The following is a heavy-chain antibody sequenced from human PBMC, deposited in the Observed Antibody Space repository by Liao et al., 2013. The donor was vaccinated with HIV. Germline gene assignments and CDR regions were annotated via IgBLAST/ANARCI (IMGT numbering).Heavy chain of an antibody. CDR3: ARGGPRQSMFDAFDI. J-gene: IGHJ3*02. CDR1: GGSISSFQ. Sequence: QVQLQESGPGLVKPSETLPLTCTVSGGSISSFQWNWIRQPAGKGLEWIGRIYTSGSTNYNPSLKSRVTMSVDTSKNQFSLKLSSVTAADTAVYYCARGGPRQSMFDAFDIWGQGTMVTVSS. D-gene: IGHD3-10*02. CDR2: IYTSGST. V-gene: IGHV4-4*07.